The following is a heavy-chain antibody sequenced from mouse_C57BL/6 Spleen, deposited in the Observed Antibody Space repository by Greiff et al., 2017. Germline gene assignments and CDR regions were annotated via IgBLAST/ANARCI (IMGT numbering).Heavy chain of an antibody. Sequence: QVQLQQSGAELVRPGASVTLSCKASGYTFTDYEMHWVKQTPVHGLEWIGAIDPETGGTAYKQKFKGKAILTADKSSSTAYMELRSLTSEDSAVYYCTRPPAGRFDVWGTGTTVTVSS. CDR2: IDPETGGT. CDR3: TRPPAGRFDV. J-gene: IGHJ1*03. V-gene: IGHV1-15*01. CDR1: GYTFTDYE.